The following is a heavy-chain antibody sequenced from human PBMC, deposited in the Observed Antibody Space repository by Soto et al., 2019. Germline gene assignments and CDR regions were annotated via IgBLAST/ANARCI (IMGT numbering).Heavy chain of an antibody. CDR2: IDPSDSYT. V-gene: IGHV5-10-1*01. CDR3: ASYDSSGLDAFDI. Sequence: PGESLKISCKGSGYSFTSYWITWVRQMPGKGLEWMGRIDPSDSYTNYSPSFQGHVTISGDKSITTAYLQWSSLKASDTAMYYCASYDSSGLDAFDIWGQGTMVTVSS. CDR1: GYSFTSYW. D-gene: IGHD3-22*01. J-gene: IGHJ3*02.